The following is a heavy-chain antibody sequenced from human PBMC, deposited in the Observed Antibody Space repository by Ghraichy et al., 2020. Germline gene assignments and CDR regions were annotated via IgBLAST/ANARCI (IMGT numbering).Heavy chain of an antibody. CDR2: IIPNLDLI. CDR1: GGTFNIYT. D-gene: IGHD2-8*02. V-gene: IGHV1-69*02. J-gene: IGHJ4*02. CDR3: AASLDSTGSRGDF. Sequence: SVKVSCKASGGTFNIYTISWVRHAPGQGLEWMGRIIPNLDLISFAERFQGRLTISADRDTNTAYMELSSLISEDTAVYYCAASLDSTGSRGDFWGQGTLVTVSS.